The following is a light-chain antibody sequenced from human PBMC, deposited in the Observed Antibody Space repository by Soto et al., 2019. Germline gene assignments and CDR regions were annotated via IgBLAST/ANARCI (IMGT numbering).Light chain of an antibody. J-gene: IGLJ2*01. V-gene: IGLV1-40*01. CDR3: QSYDIKLSSPV. Sequence: QSVLTQPPSVSGAPGQRVTISCAGNTSNIGAGYDVHWYQQFPGTAPRLVIHANTNRPSGVPDRFSGSKSGTSASLAIPGLQADDEADYHCQSYDIKLSSPVFGGGTKVTVL. CDR1: TSNIGAGYD. CDR2: ANT.